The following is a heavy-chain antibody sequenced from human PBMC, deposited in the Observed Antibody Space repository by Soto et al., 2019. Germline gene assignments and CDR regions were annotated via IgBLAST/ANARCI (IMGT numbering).Heavy chain of an antibody. CDR1: GFTFSDYY. CDR2: ISTGGSAI. CDR3: ARGPLAATDVAQPGFDY. Sequence: VGSLRLSGAAPGFTFSDYYMNWIRQAPGKGLEWLSYISTGGSAIYYADSVRGRFTISRDNAKNSLYLQMNSLRAEDTAVYYCARGPLAATDVAQPGFDYWGQGTLVTVS. V-gene: IGHV3-11*01. D-gene: IGHD6-25*01. J-gene: IGHJ4*02.